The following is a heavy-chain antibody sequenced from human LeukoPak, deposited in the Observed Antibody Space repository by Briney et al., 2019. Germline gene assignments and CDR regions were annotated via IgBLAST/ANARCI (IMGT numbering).Heavy chain of an antibody. J-gene: IGHJ4*02. CDR3: ARVGRTFLTFYYDSSAYSHPLFDY. D-gene: IGHD3-22*01. CDR1: GYTFSNYA. Sequence: ASVKVSCKASGYTFSNYAMNWVRQAPGQGLEWMGWINTNTRNPTYAQGFTGRFVFSLDTSVATAYLQISSLKAEDTAVYYCARVGRTFLTFYYDSSAYSHPLFDYWGQGTLVTVSS. CDR2: INTNTRNP. V-gene: IGHV7-4-1*02.